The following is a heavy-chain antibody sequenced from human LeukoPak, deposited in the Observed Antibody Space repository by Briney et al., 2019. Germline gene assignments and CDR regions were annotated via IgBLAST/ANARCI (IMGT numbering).Heavy chain of an antibody. CDR3: ARELSEAALL. V-gene: IGHV3-21*01. J-gene: IGHJ4*02. CDR2: VSSGGYV. CDR1: GFTFSRYT. Sequence: PGGSLRLSCEASGFTFSRYTMNWVRQAPGKGLEWVSSVSSGGYVYYAESLKGRFTVSRDNAGNSLSLQMNSLRAEDTAIYYCARELSEAALLWGQGTLVTVSS. D-gene: IGHD2-21*01.